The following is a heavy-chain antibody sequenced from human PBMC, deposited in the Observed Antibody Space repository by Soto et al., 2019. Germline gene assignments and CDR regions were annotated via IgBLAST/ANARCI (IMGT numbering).Heavy chain of an antibody. J-gene: IGHJ4*02. CDR3: ARDRDDYGSGNYYNLMDF. D-gene: IGHD3-10*01. V-gene: IGHV1-69*01. CDR2: IIPIFGTP. CDR1: GGIFSTYA. Sequence: QGQLVQSGAEVKKPGSSVKVSCTASGGIFSTYAISWLRQAPGQGLEWMGGIIPIFGTPNYAQRFQGRVTITADESTTTSYMELSRLKSEDTAVYYCARDRDDYGSGNYYNLMDFWGQGTLVTLSS.